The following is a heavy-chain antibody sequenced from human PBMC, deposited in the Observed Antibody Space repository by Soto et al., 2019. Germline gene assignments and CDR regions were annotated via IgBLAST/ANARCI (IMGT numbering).Heavy chain of an antibody. V-gene: IGHV3-30-3*01. J-gene: IGHJ4*02. CDR1: GFTFSNYA. Sequence: QVQLVESGGGVVQPGRSLRVSCAASGFTFSNYAMHWVRQAPGKGLEWVAVVSYDGGKQFYADSVEGRFTISRDSSKSTLYLHMDNLREEDTAVYYCARDRVYYYDNSGYYNFDYWGQGTRVTVSS. D-gene: IGHD3-22*01. CDR3: ARDRVYYYDNSGYYNFDY. CDR2: VSYDGGKQ.